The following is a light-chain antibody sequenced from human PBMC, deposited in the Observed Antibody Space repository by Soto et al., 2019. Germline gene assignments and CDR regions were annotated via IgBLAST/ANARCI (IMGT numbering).Light chain of an antibody. Sequence: QLVLTQPPSASGTPGQRVTISCSGSSSNIESNYVYWYQQLPGTAPKLLIYRNNQRPSGVPDRFSGSKSGTSASLAISGLRSEDEADYYCAAWDDSLSGPVFGGGTKLTVL. CDR2: RNN. CDR3: AAWDDSLSGPV. CDR1: SSNIESNY. V-gene: IGLV1-47*01. J-gene: IGLJ3*02.